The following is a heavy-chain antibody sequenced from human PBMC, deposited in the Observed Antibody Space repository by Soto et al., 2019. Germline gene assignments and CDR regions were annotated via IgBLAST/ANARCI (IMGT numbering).Heavy chain of an antibody. Sequence: GASVKVSCKASGYTFTSYAMHWVRQAPGQRLEWMGWINAGNGNTYYADSVKGRFSISRDNSKNTLYLQMDSLRAEDTAVYYCASLFDGNSKYFQHWGQGTQVTVSS. CDR2: INAGNGNT. CDR3: ASLFDGNSKYFQH. J-gene: IGHJ1*01. CDR1: GYTFTSYA. V-gene: IGHV1-3*01. D-gene: IGHD4-4*01.